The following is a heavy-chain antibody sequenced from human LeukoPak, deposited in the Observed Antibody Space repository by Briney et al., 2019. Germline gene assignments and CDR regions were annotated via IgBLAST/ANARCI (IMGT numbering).Heavy chain of an antibody. J-gene: IGHJ4*02. D-gene: IGHD3-22*01. CDR2: ISYDGSNK. CDR1: GFTFSSYG. Sequence: GGSLRLSCAASGFTFSSYGMHWVRQAPGKGLEWVSVISYDGSNKDYADSVKGRFTISRDNSKNTLYLQMNSLRAEDTAVYYCARWRHSSGYYYDDWGQGTLVTVSS. V-gene: IGHV3-30*03. CDR3: ARWRHSSGYYYDD.